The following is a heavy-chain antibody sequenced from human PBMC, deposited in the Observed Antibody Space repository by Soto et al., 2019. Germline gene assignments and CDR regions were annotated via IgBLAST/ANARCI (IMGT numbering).Heavy chain of an antibody. Sequence: QVQLVASGGGVVQPGRSLRLSCAASGFTFSSYAMHWVRHAPGKGLEWVEVISYDGSNNYYADSVKGRFTISRDNSKNTLYLQMNSLRAEDTAVYYGARDWVVVAATRDYWGQGTLVTVSS. D-gene: IGHD2-15*01. CDR1: GFTFSSYA. CDR3: ARDWVVVAATRDY. CDR2: ISYDGSNN. J-gene: IGHJ4*02. V-gene: IGHV3-30-3*01.